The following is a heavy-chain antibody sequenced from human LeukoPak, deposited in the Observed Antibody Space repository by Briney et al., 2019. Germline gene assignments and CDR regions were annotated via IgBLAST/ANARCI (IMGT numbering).Heavy chain of an antibody. J-gene: IGHJ4*02. V-gene: IGHV1-18*01. Sequence: ASVKVSCKASGYTFTSYGISWVRQAPGQGLEWMGWISAYNGNTNYAQKLQGRVTITTDTSTSTAYMELRSLRSDDTAVYYCARDQGGYYGSGSYYTGDYWGQGTLVTVSS. CDR3: ARDQGGYYGSGSYYTGDY. D-gene: IGHD3-10*01. CDR2: ISAYNGNT. CDR1: GYTFTSYG.